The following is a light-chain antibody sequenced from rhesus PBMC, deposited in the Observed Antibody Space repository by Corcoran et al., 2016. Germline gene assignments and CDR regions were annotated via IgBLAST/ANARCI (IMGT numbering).Light chain of an antibody. V-gene: IGKV1-32*02. J-gene: IGKJ4*01. CDR1: QGISSY. CDR2: YAN. Sequence: DIQMSQSPSSLSASVGDRVTITCRASQGISSYLNWYQQKPGKAPKLLIYYANSLASGVPSRFSGSGSVTEFTLTISSLQPEDFATYYCQQGNSNPPLTFGGGTKVEIK. CDR3: QQGNSNPPLT.